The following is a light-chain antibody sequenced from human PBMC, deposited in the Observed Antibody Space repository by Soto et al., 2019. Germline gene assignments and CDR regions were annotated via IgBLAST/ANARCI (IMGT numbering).Light chain of an antibody. CDR3: SSYTSRGTLV. CDR2: EVS. CDR1: SSDIATYNY. Sequence: QSVLTQPASVSGSPGQSITISCTGSSSDIATYNYVSWYQQHPGQVPELMIYEVSNRPSGVSHRFSGSKSDNTASLTISGLQAEDEADYYCSSYTSRGTLVFGTGTKVTVL. J-gene: IGLJ1*01. V-gene: IGLV2-14*01.